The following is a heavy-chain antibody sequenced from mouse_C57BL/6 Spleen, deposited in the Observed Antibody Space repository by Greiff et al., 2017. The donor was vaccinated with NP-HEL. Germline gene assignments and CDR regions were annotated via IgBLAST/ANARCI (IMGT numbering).Heavy chain of an antibody. CDR3: VREDWEGFDY. CDR2: IRSKSNNYAT. V-gene: IGHV10-1*01. Sequence: EVKLVESGGGLVQPKGSLKLSCAASGFSFNTYAMNWVRQAPGKGLEWVARIRSKSNNYATYYADSVKDRFTISRDDSESMLYLQMNNLKTEDTAMYYCVREDWEGFDYWGQGTTLTVSS. D-gene: IGHD4-1*01. CDR1: GFSFNTYA. J-gene: IGHJ2*01.